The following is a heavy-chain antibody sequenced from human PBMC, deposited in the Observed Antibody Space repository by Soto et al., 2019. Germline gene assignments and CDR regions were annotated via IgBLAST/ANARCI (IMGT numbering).Heavy chain of an antibody. CDR3: ARGGNLGFFISTSCPFYYYYGMDV. CDR2: IIPRSAKS. Sequence: SVKVSCKASGYTFTSYGITWMRQAPGRGLEWVGGIIPRSAKSNYAQKFEGRVTITADESTSTAYMELSSLRSEDTAVYYCARGGNLGFFISTSCPFYYYYGMDVWGQGTTVTVSS. CDR1: GYTFTSYG. D-gene: IGHD2-2*01. J-gene: IGHJ6*02. V-gene: IGHV1-69*13.